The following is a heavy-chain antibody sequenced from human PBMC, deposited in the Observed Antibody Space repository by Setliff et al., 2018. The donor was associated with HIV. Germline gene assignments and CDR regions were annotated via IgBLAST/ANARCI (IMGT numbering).Heavy chain of an antibody. Sequence: WASVKVSCKASGYMILGYKMNWVRQAPGQGLEWIGRISPDNGVAEYAPKFQGRVRMTLDTSISTAYLEIPRLTSGDAAVYYCARPRVFDSFDVWGQGTRVTVSS. CDR1: GYMILGYK. CDR3: ARPRVFDSFDV. J-gene: IGHJ3*01. V-gene: IGHV1-2*06. CDR2: ISPDNGVA.